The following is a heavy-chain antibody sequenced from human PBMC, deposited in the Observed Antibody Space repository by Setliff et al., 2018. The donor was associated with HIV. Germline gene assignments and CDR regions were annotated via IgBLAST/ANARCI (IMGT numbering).Heavy chain of an antibody. V-gene: IGHV1-69*13. J-gene: IGHJ4*02. CDR3: ARDREYYYDSSGYYKVRCYDY. CDR1: GGTFNTYT. Sequence: SVKVSCKASGGTFNTYTINWVRQAPGHGLEWMGGITPLFGTSNYAQKFQGRVTITVDASTGIVDMEISSLRSEDTAVYHCARDREYYYDSSGYYKVRCYDYWGQGTLVTVSS. CDR2: ITPLFGTS. D-gene: IGHD3-22*01.